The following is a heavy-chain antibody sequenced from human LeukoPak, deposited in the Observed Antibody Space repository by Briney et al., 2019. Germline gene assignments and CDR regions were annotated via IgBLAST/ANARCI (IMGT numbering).Heavy chain of an antibody. CDR2: ISSSSTSI. CDR3: AREFSVVGNFVY. D-gene: IGHD2-21*01. J-gene: IGHJ4*02. V-gene: IGHV3-21*01. Sequence: PGGSLRLSCADSGFLFSDFIDHTMVWVRQAPGKGLEWVSYISSSSTSISYADSVRGRFSISRDNAQRSLYLHMNSLRDEDTAVYYCAREFSVVGNFVYWGQGTLVIVSS. CDR1: GFLFSDFIDHT.